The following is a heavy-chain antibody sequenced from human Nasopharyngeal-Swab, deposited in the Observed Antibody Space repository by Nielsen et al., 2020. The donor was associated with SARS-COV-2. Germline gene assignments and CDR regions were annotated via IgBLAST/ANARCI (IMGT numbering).Heavy chain of an antibody. Sequence: IRQPPGKGLEWVANIKQDGSEKYYVDSVKGRFTISRDNAKNSLYLQMNSLRAEDTAVYYCARTKWLRFGYYYSMDVWGQGTTVTVSS. D-gene: IGHD5-12*01. CDR2: IKQDGSEK. V-gene: IGHV3-7*01. CDR3: ARTKWLRFGYYYSMDV. J-gene: IGHJ6*02.